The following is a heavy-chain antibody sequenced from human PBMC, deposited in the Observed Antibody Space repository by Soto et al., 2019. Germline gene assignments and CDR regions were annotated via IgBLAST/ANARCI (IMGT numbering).Heavy chain of an antibody. J-gene: IGHJ4*02. CDR3: ARESIVGATNTFDY. Sequence: PGGSLRLSCAASGFTFINSAMSWVRQAPGKRLERVSIIYSGGSTYYADSVKGRFTISRDNSKNTLYLQMNSLRAEDTAVYYCARESIVGATNTFDYWGQGTLVTVSS. V-gene: IGHV3-66*01. CDR2: IYSGGST. CDR1: GFTFINSA. D-gene: IGHD1-26*01.